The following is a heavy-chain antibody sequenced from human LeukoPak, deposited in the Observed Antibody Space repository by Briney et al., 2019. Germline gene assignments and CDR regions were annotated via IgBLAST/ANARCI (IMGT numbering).Heavy chain of an antibody. V-gene: IGHV3-23*01. CDR1: GFTFSSYA. Sequence: GGSLRLSCAASGFTFSSYAMSWVRQAPGKGLEWVSAISGSGGSTYYADSVKGRFTISRDNSKNTLYLQMNSLRAEDTAVYFCAKALSSSWSEDYWGQGTLVTVSS. CDR2: ISGSGGST. D-gene: IGHD6-13*01. J-gene: IGHJ4*02. CDR3: AKALSSSWSEDY.